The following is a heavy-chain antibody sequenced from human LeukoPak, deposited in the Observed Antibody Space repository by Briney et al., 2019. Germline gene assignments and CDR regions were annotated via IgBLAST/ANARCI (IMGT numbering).Heavy chain of an antibody. CDR1: GFTFSSYA. CDR2: ISGSGGST. V-gene: IGHV3-23*01. CDR3: AKDKSIFGVGLNWFDP. D-gene: IGHD3-3*01. J-gene: IGHJ5*02. Sequence: PGGSLRLSCAASGFTFSSYAMSWVRQAPGKGLEWVSAISGSGGSTYYADSVKGRFTISRDNSKNTLYLQMNSLRAEDTAVYYCAKDKSIFGVGLNWFDPWGKGTLVTVSS.